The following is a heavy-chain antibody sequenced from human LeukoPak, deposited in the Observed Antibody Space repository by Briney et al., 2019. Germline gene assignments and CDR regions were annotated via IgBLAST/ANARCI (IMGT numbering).Heavy chain of an antibody. CDR1: GFTFKNYA. CDR2: ISRSGANT. D-gene: IGHD5-18*01. Sequence: GGSLRLSCAASGFTFKNYALTWVRQAPGKGLEWVSGISRSGANTYYADSVKGRFTISRDNSKNTLYLQMNSLRVEDTAVYYCAKGEERSDRTMGNYFDYWGQGTLVTVSS. V-gene: IGHV3-23*01. J-gene: IGHJ4*02. CDR3: AKGEERSDRTMGNYFDY.